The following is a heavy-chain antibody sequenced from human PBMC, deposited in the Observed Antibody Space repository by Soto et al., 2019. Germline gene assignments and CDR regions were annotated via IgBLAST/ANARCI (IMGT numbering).Heavy chain of an antibody. V-gene: IGHV3-49*04. CDR3: TRAKGGVNEDWFEP. CDR1: VCTFGDYA. J-gene: IGHJ5*02. CDR2: IRSKAYGGTT. Sequence: SLRLSCTSSVCTFGDYAMSCVRQSPGKGLEWVGFIRSKAYGGTTEYAAYVKGRFTISRDDSKSIAYLQMNSLKTEDTAVYYCTRAKGGVNEDWFEPWGQGTLDIFSS. D-gene: IGHD3-16*01.